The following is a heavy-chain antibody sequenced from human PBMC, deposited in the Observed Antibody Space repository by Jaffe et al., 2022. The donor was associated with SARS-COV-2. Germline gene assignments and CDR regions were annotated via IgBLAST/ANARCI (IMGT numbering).Heavy chain of an antibody. V-gene: IGHV4-59*01. D-gene: IGHD6-13*01. J-gene: IGHJ6*03. CDR1: GGSISSYY. CDR3: ARAIAAAGTRYYYYYMDV. Sequence: QVQLQESGPGLVKPSETLSLTCTVSGGSISSYYWSWIRQPPGKGLEWIGYIYYSGSTNYNPSLKSRVTISVDTSKNQFSLKLSSVTAADTAVYYCARAIAAAGTRYYYYYMDVWGKGTTVTVSS. CDR2: IYYSGST.